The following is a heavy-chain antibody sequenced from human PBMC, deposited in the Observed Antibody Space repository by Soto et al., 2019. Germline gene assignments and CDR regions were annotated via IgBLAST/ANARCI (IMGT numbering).Heavy chain of an antibody. J-gene: IGHJ4*02. CDR1: GFTFSTYW. Sequence: EVQLLGSGGGLAQPGGSLRLSCVGSGFTFSTYWMNWVRQAPGKGLEWVANINPDGNVGTYVDSVRGRFSTSRDNAKNSLYLQMNRLRADDPAVYFCAGWGGHDYNYWGQGIMVTVSS. V-gene: IGHV3-7*03. CDR3: AGWGGHDYNY. CDR2: INPDGNVG. D-gene: IGHD4-4*01.